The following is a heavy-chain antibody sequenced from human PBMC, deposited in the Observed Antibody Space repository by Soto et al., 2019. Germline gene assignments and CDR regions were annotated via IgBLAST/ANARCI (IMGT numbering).Heavy chain of an antibody. CDR1: GFTFSSYT. V-gene: IGHV3-23*01. J-gene: IGHJ4*01. CDR2: ISGSGGSP. Sequence: EVQVLESGGGLVQPGGSLRLSCAASGFTFSSYTMAWVRQAPGKGLEWVSSISGSGGSPYYADSVQGRFTISRDNYKNTVSLQMTSLRAEDTATYHCTKARCTGDDSYVPDYWGHGTLVIVSS. CDR3: TKARCTGDDSYVPDY. D-gene: IGHD2-8*02.